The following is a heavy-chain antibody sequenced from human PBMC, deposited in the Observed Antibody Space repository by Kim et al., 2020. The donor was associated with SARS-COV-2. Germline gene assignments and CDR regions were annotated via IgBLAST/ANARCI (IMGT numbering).Heavy chain of an antibody. D-gene: IGHD3-9*01. CDR1: GFTFSDYY. V-gene: IGHV3-11*06. CDR2: ISSSSSYT. Sequence: GGSLRLSCAASGFTFSDYYMSWIRQAPGKGLEWVSYISSSSSYTNYADSVKGRFTISRDNAKNSLYLQMNSLRAEDTAVYYCASTYYDILTGYYPDYWGQGTLVTVSS. J-gene: IGHJ4*02. CDR3: ASTYYDILTGYYPDY.